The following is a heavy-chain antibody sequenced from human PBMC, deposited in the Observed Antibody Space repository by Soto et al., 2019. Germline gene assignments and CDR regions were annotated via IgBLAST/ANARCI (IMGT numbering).Heavy chain of an antibody. Sequence: PSETLSLTCTVSGGSISSGGYYWSWIRQHPGKGLEWIGYIYYSGSTYYNTSLKSRVTISVDTSKNQFSLKLRSEDTAVYYCARGPPSIDVVVPAAEYYYYYYMDVWGKGTTVTVSS. CDR3: ARGPPSIDVVVPAAEYYYYYYMDV. CDR1: GGSISSGGYY. V-gene: IGHV4-31*03. D-gene: IGHD2-2*01. J-gene: IGHJ6*03. CDR2: IYYSGST.